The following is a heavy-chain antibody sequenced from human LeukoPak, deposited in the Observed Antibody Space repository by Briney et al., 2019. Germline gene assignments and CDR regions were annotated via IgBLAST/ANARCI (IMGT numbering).Heavy chain of an antibody. D-gene: IGHD3-10*01. V-gene: IGHV1-2*06. CDR2: TNPNSGGT. Sequence: GASVKVSCKASGYTFTGYYMHWVRQAPGQGLEWMGRTNPNSGGTNYAQKFQGRVTMTRDTSISTAYMELSRLRSDDTAVYYCARDGGDVLLWFGEPKEGNWFDPWGQGTLVTVSS. J-gene: IGHJ5*02. CDR1: GYTFTGYY. CDR3: ARDGGDVLLWFGEPKEGNWFDP.